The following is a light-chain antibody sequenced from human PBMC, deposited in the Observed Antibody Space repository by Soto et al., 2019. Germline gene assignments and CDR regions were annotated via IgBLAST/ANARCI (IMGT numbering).Light chain of an antibody. CDR1: GSDVGGYNL. J-gene: IGLJ1*01. V-gene: IGLV2-23*02. CDR3: CFYAGTVPYV. CDR2: GVN. Sequence: QSVLTHPASVSGSPGQAITISCTGTGSDVGGYNLVSWYQQHPGKAPKLIICGVNTRPSGISNRFSGSKSGDTASLTISGLQAQDEADYFCCFYAGTVPYVLGTGTKVTVL.